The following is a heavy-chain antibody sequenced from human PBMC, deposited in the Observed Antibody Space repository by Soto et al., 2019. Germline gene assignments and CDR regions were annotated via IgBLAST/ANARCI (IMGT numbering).Heavy chain of an antibody. CDR2: ISGSGGST. Sequence: LRLSCAASGFTLSSYAMSWVRQAPGKGLEWVSAISGSGGSTYYADSVKGRFTISRDNSKNTLYLQMNSLRAEDTAVYYCAKDSAARYYYGMDVWGQGTTVTVSS. V-gene: IGHV3-23*01. CDR1: GFTLSSYA. J-gene: IGHJ6*02. CDR3: AKDSAARYYYGMDV. D-gene: IGHD6-25*01.